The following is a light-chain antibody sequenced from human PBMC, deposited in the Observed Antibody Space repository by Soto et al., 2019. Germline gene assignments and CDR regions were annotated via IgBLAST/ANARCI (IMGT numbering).Light chain of an antibody. V-gene: IGKV1-33*01. CDR3: QQYINLPLT. CDR2: DAS. Sequence: IQMTQSPSSLSASVGDRVTITCQASQDINNYLNWYQQKPGEAPQLLIYDASNLETGVPSRFSGSGSGTDFTFTITRVQAEDIATYYCQQYINLPLTFGGGTTLEI. J-gene: IGKJ4*01. CDR1: QDINNY.